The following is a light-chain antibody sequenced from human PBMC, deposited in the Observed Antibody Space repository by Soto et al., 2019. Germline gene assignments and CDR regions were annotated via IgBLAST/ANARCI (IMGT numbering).Light chain of an antibody. CDR2: DVS. Sequence: QSALTQPASVSGSPGQSITISCTGTSSDIGTYDYVSWYQQHPGKAPKLLIYDVSNRPSGVSNRFSGSKSGNTASLTISGLQADDEADYYCNSYTSSNNYVFGAGTKLTVL. J-gene: IGLJ1*01. CDR3: NSYTSSNNYV. CDR1: SSDIGTYDY. V-gene: IGLV2-14*01.